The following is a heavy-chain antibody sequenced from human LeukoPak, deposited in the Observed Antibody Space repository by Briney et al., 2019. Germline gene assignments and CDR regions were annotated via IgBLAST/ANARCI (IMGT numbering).Heavy chain of an antibody. CDR2: ISGSGGNT. J-gene: IGHJ3*02. Sequence: GGSLRLSCAASGFTFSNYAMSWVRQAPGKGLEWVSAISGSGGNTYYADSVKGRFTVSRDNSKNTLNLQMKSLRAEDTAIYYCEKHTGSYGFDIWGQGTMVTVSS. CDR1: GFTFSNYA. V-gene: IGHV3-23*01. CDR3: EKHTGSYGFDI. D-gene: IGHD1-26*01.